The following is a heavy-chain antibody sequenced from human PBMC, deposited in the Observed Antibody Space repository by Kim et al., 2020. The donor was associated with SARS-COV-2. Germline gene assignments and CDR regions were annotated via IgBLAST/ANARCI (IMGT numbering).Heavy chain of an antibody. Sequence: PDSVKGRFTISSDNSKTTLYLQLNSLRAEDTAVYYCARASFDYGDYYFDYWGQGTLVTVSS. J-gene: IGHJ4*02. CDR3: ARASFDYGDYYFDY. D-gene: IGHD4-17*01. V-gene: IGHV3-53*01.